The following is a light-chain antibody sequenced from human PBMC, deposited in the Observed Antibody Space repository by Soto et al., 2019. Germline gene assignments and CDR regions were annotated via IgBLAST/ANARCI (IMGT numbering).Light chain of an antibody. CDR2: AAR. Sequence: DIQLTQSPSSLSASVGDRITISCRASQSISRNLNWYQQMPGKAPNLLIYAARDLQSGVPGRFSGSGSGTEFNLTISSLPPEDLATYYCQQSHSTPYTFGQGTKLEI. CDR3: QQSHSTPYT. V-gene: IGKV1-39*01. CDR1: QSISRN. J-gene: IGKJ2*01.